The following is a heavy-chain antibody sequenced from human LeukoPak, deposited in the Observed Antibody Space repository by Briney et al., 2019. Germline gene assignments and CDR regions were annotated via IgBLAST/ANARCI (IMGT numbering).Heavy chain of an antibody. CDR1: GFTFSTYG. CDR3: ARAAMVRGVDYFDS. Sequence: GGSLRLSCAASGFTFSTYGMHWVRQAPGKGLEWVSVTCGSGGGKYYADSVKGRFTISRDNSKNTLYLQMNSLRAEDTAVYYCARAAMVRGVDYFDSWGQGTVVIVSS. J-gene: IGHJ4*02. CDR2: TCGSGGGK. V-gene: IGHV3-23*01. D-gene: IGHD3-10*01.